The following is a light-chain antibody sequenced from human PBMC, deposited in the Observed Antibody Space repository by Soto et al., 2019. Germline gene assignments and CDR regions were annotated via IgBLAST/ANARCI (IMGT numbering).Light chain of an antibody. V-gene: IGKV1-27*01. CDR2: AAS. J-gene: IGKJ2*01. Sequence: DIQMTQSPSSLSASVGDRVTITCRASQGIGNYLAWYQQKPGKIPKLLIYAASTLQSGVPSRFSGSGSGTAFTRTISSLQPEDVATYYWQKYNRAPRTCGQGTKLDIK. CDR3: QKYNRAPRT. CDR1: QGIGNY.